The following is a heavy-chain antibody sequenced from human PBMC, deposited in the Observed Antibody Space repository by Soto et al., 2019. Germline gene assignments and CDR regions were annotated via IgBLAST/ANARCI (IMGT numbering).Heavy chain of an antibody. CDR2: IWYDGSNK. D-gene: IGHD4-17*01. Sequence: PGGSLRLSCAASGFTFSSYGRHWARQGPGKGLEWVAVIWYDGSNKVYADSVKGRFTISKDNSKNTLYLQMNSLRAEDTAVYYCARDLSGDYGALDTWGQGTMVTVSS. V-gene: IGHV3-33*01. CDR3: ARDLSGDYGALDT. J-gene: IGHJ3*02. CDR1: GFTFSSYG.